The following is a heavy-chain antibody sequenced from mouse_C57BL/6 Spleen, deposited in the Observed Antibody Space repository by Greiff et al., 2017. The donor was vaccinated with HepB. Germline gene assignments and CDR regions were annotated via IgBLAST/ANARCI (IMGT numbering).Heavy chain of an antibody. Sequence: QVQLQQSGTELVKPGASVKLSCKASGYTFTSYWMHWVKQRPGQGLEWIGNINPSNGGTNYNEKFKSKATLTVDKSSSTAYMQLSSLTSEDSAVYYCARPLYYDYDEDAMDYWGQGTSVTVSS. CDR2: INPSNGGT. D-gene: IGHD2-4*01. CDR3: ARPLYYDYDEDAMDY. J-gene: IGHJ4*01. CDR1: GYTFTSYW. V-gene: IGHV1-53*01.